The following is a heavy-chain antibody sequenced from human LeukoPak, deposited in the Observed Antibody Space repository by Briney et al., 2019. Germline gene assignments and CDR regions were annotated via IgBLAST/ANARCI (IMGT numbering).Heavy chain of an antibody. V-gene: IGHV3-48*03. Sequence: PGGSLRLSCAASGFTFSSYEMNWVCQAPGKGLEWVSYISSSGSTIYYADSVKGRFTISRDNAKNSLYLQMNSLRAEDTAVYYCAREQLRQWLVRGGFDYWGQGTLVTVSS. CDR3: AREQLRQWLVRGGFDY. CDR1: GFTFSSYE. J-gene: IGHJ4*02. D-gene: IGHD6-19*01. CDR2: ISSSGSTI.